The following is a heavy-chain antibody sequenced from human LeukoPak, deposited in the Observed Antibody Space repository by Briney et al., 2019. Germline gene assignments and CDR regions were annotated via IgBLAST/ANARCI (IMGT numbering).Heavy chain of an antibody. Sequence: PSETLSLTCAVYGGSFSGYYWSWIRQSPGKGLEWIGEINHSGRTNYNPSLKSRVTISVDTSKNQFSLNLSSVTAAGTAVYYCARGSRTIFGSNCFDSWGQGILVTVSS. CDR1: GGSFSGYY. V-gene: IGHV4-34*01. CDR2: INHSGRT. J-gene: IGHJ4*02. CDR3: ARGSRTIFGSNCFDS. D-gene: IGHD3-3*01.